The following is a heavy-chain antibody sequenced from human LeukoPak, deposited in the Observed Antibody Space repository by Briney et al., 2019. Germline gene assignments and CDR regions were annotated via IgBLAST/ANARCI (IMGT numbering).Heavy chain of an antibody. CDR3: AREWGLIAVAGGPGY. V-gene: IGHV3-33*01. Sequence: PGESLRLSCAASGFTFSKYGMHWVRQAPGKGLEWVALIWYDGQSKYYADSVKGRFNISRDNSKSTLFLQMNDLRAEDTALYFCAREWGLIAVAGGPGYWGQGTPVTVSS. CDR1: GFTFSKYG. D-gene: IGHD6-19*01. J-gene: IGHJ4*02. CDR2: IWYDGQSK.